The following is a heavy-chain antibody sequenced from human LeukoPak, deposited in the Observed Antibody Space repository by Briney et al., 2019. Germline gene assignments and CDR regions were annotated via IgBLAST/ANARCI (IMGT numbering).Heavy chain of an antibody. Sequence: ASVKVSCKASGGTFSSYAISWVRQAPGQGLEWMGGIIPIFGTANYAQKFQGRVTITADESTSTAYMELSSLRSEDTAVYYCAYGDYVSSAHYYYYMDVWGKGTTVTISS. V-gene: IGHV1-69*13. D-gene: IGHD4-17*01. CDR1: GGTFSSYA. CDR2: IIPIFGTA. J-gene: IGHJ6*03. CDR3: AYGDYVSSAHYYYYMDV.